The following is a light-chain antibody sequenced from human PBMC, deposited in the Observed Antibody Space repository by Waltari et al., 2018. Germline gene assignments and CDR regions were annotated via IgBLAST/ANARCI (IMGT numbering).Light chain of an antibody. J-gene: IGKJ4*01. CDR3: QQSYSTPLT. V-gene: IGKV1-39*01. Sequence: DIQMTQSPSSRSASVVDRVTITCRASQSISSYLNWYQQKPGKAPKLLIYAASSLQSGVPSRFSGSGSGTDFTLTISSLQPEDFATYYCQQSYSTPLTFGGGTKVEIK. CDR1: QSISSY. CDR2: AAS.